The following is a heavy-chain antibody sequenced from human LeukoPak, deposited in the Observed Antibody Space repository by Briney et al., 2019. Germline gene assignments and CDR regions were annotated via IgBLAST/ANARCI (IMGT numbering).Heavy chain of an antibody. CDR1: GGTFSSYA. CDR2: IIPIFGTA. V-gene: IGHV1-69*13. D-gene: IGHD2-2*01. Sequence: EASVKVSCKASGGTFSSYAISWVRQAPGQGLEWMGGIIPIFGTANYAQKFQGRVTITADESTSTAYMELSSLRSEDTAVYYCARGLLPPMQVWFDPWGQGTLVTVSS. J-gene: IGHJ5*02. CDR3: ARGLLPPMQVWFDP.